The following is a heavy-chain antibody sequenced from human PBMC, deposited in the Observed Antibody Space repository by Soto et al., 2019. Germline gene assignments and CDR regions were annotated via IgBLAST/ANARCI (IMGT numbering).Heavy chain of an antibody. CDR2: IFHTGST. D-gene: IGHD3-10*01. Sequence: QLQLQESGPRLVRPSETLSLTCSVSGGSISSRNYYWGWIRQPPGKGLEWIGTIFHTGSTSYNPSLKSRVTMSVDTSKTQFSLRLSSVTPADTAVYYRARGKRERLTLSIYYYYGMDVWGQGTTVTVSS. CDR1: GGSISSRNYY. V-gene: IGHV4-39*01. CDR3: ARGKRERLTLSIYYYYGMDV. J-gene: IGHJ6*02.